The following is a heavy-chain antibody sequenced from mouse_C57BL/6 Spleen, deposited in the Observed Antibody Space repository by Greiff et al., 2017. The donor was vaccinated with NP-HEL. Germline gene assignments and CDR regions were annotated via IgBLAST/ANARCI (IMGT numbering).Heavy chain of an antibody. CDR2: IDPSDSYT. V-gene: IGHV1-59*01. CDR1: GYTFTSYW. Sequence: VQLQQPGAELVRPGTSVKLSCKASGYTFTSYWMHWVKQRPGQGLEWIGVIDPSDSYTNYNQKFKGKATLTVDTSSSTAYMRLSSLTSEDSAVYYCARGAYYSNYPYAMDYWGQGTSVTVSS. J-gene: IGHJ4*01. CDR3: ARGAYYSNYPYAMDY. D-gene: IGHD2-5*01.